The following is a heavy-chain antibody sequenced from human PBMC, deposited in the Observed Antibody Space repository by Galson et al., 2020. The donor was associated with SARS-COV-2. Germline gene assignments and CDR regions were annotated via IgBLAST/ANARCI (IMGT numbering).Heavy chain of an antibody. CDR1: GYTFTGYY. J-gene: IGHJ4*02. V-gene: IGHV1-2*02. D-gene: IGHD3-10*01. CDR3: ASARGYYGSGSYYTFDY. Sequence: ASVKVSCKASGYTFTGYYIHWVRQAPGQGLEWMGWINPNSGGTNYAQKFQGRVTMTRDTSISTAYMELSRLRSDDTAVYYCASARGYYGSGSYYTFDYWCQGTLVTVSS. CDR2: INPNSGGT.